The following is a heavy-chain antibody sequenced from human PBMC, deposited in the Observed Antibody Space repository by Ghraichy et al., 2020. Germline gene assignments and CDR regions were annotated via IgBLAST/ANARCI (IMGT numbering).Heavy chain of an antibody. CDR2: IYHSGST. Sequence: SETLSLTCTVSGYSISSGYYWGWIRQPPGKGLEWIGSIYHSGSTYYNPSLKSRVTISVDTSKNQFSLKLSSVTAADTAVYYCARDYGDPRGYFDYWGQGTLVTVSS. D-gene: IGHD4-17*01. J-gene: IGHJ4*02. V-gene: IGHV4-38-2*02. CDR1: GYSISSGYY. CDR3: ARDYGDPRGYFDY.